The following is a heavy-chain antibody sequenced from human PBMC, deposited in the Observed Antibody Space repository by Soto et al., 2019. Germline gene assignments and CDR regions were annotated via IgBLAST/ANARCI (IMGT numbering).Heavy chain of an antibody. CDR1: GYTFTTYP. J-gene: IGHJ5*02. D-gene: IGHD2-8*02. CDR3: VLPVVLEVFAAHKANYNYFDP. V-gene: IGHV1-3*01. CDR2: ISGGNGNT. Sequence: QVQLVQSGAAVKKPGASVKDSCTASGYTFTTYPIHWVRPAPGQSLEWLGWISGGNGNTKYSQKFQDRVTITRDKSARTAYMEWASLTSEDTAVYSRVLPVVLEVFAAHKANYNYFDPWGQGALVTVYS.